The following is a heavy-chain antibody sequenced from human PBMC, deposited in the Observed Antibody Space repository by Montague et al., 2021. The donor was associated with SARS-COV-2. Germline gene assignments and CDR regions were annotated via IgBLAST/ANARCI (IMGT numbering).Heavy chain of an antibody. D-gene: IGHD3-10*01. CDR1: GGSIGSHY. CDR3: ARGCDPSGTCYLHY. J-gene: IGHJ4*02. V-gene: IGHV4-59*11. Sequence: SETLSLTCSVSGGSIGSHYWSWLRQPPGKGLEWIGYIYYSGSNTYSPSFQSRVTISIDTPKNQFSLKLSSVTAADTAVYFCARGCDPSGTCYLHYWGQGTLVTVSS. CDR2: IYYSGSN.